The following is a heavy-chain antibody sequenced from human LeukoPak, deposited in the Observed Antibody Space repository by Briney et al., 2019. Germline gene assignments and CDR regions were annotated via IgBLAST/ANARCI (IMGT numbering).Heavy chain of an antibody. CDR2: ISTSSTYI. V-gene: IGHV3-21*01. CDR3: ARNTVTSYFYYYMDV. J-gene: IGHJ6*03. D-gene: IGHD4-17*01. Sequence: PGGSLRLSCAASGFTLSSYIMNLVRQAPWKGLERVSSISTSSTYIYSAGSVKGGFTISRDNAKNSLYLQMNTLRAEDTAVYYCARNTVTSYFYYYMDVWGKGTTVTVSS. CDR1: GFTLSSYI.